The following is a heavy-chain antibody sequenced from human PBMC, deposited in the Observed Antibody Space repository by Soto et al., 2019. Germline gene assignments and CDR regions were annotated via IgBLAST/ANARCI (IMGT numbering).Heavy chain of an antibody. D-gene: IGHD3-22*01. CDR3: AVGLGSGYRARVNAPALFDY. Sequence: PGGSLRLSCTVSGFTSGDYGMSWFRQAPGKGLEWVGFIRSKAYGGTAEYAAPVKGRFTISRDDSKNTLYLQMNSLQSEDTAMYYCAVGLGSGYRARVNAPALFDYRGQGSSVIVSS. J-gene: IGHJ4*02. CDR2: IRSKAYGGTA. V-gene: IGHV3-49*03. CDR1: GFTSGDYG.